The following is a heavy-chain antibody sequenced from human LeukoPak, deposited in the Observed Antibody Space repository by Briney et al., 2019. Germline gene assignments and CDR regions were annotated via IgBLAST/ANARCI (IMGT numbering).Heavy chain of an antibody. CDR3: ARVVNYYGSGNWFDP. J-gene: IGHJ5*02. V-gene: IGHV1-18*01. D-gene: IGHD3-10*01. Sequence: GASVTVSCKASGYTFTSYGISWVRQAPGQGLEWMGWISAYNGNTNYAQKLQGRVTMTTDTSTSTAYMELRSLRSDDTAVYYCARVVNYYGSGNWFDPWGQGTLVTVSS. CDR2: ISAYNGNT. CDR1: GYTFTSYG.